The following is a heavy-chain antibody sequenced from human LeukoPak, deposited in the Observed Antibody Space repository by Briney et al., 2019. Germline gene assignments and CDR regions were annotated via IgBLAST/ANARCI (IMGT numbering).Heavy chain of an antibody. CDR3: ARHLTGWAAFDM. Sequence: PSETLSLTCTVSGGSISSYYWSWIRQPPGKGLDWIGYISYGGNTNYNPSLKSRVTISVDTSNNQFSLKLNSVTATDTAVYYCARHLTGWAAFDMWGRGTMVTVSS. D-gene: IGHD1-14*01. CDR2: ISYGGNT. J-gene: IGHJ3*02. CDR1: GGSISSYY. V-gene: IGHV4-59*08.